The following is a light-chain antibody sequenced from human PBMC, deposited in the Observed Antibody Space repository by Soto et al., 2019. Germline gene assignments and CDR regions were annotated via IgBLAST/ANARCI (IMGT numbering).Light chain of an antibody. CDR3: QQYNSYPLT. Sequence: EIQMTQSPSTLSASVGDRVTITWRASQSISSWLAWYQQKPGKAPKLLIYDASSLESGVPSRLSGSGSGTELTLTISSMQPDDFETYYCQQYNSYPLTFGGGTKVDIK. CDR1: QSISSW. J-gene: IGKJ4*01. CDR2: DAS. V-gene: IGKV1-5*01.